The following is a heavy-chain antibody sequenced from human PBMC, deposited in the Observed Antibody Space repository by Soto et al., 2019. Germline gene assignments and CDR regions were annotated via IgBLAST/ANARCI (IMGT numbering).Heavy chain of an antibody. D-gene: IGHD3-10*01. Sequence: GGSLRLSCAASGFTFSNYGMSWVRQAPGKGLEWVSYISSSSSTKYYTDSVKGRLTISRDNAKNSLHLQMNSLRDEDAAVYYCARERGDHYFYGLDVWGHGTTVTVSS. J-gene: IGHJ6*02. CDR2: ISSSSSTK. CDR1: GFTFSNYG. CDR3: ARERGDHYFYGLDV. V-gene: IGHV3-48*02.